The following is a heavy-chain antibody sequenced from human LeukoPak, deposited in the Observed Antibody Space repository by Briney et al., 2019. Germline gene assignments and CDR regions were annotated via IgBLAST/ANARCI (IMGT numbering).Heavy chain of an antibody. Sequence: GGSLRLSCAASGFTFSSYSLNWVRQAPGKGLEWVSSISSSSSYIYYADSVKGRFTISRDNAKNSLYLQMNSLRAEDTAVYYCARDLGVGLAAAILGPFLNWFDPWGQGTLVTVSS. CDR1: GFTFSSYS. CDR3: ARDLGVGLAAAILGPFLNWFDP. CDR2: ISSSSSYI. J-gene: IGHJ5*02. D-gene: IGHD2-2*02. V-gene: IGHV3-21*01.